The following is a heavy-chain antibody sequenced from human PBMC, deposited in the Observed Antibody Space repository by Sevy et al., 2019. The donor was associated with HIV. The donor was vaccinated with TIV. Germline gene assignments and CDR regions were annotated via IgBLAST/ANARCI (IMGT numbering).Heavy chain of an antibody. CDR3: TTGTLTMIVVNDAFDI. J-gene: IGHJ3*02. D-gene: IGHD3-22*01. Sequence: GGSLRLSCAASGFTFSNAWMSWVRQAPGKGLEWVGRIKSKTDGGTTDYAAPVKGRFTISRDDSKNTLYLQMNSLKTEDTAVYYCTTGTLTMIVVNDAFDIWGQRTMVTVS. V-gene: IGHV3-15*01. CDR1: GFTFSNAW. CDR2: IKSKTDGGTT.